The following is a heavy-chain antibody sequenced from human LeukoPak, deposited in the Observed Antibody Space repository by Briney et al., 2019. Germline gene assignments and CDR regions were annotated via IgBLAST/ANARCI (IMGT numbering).Heavy chain of an antibody. Sequence: SETLSLTCAVYGGSLSGYYWSWIRQPPGKGLEWIGEINHGGFTTYNPSLKSRVTISVDTSKNQFSLKLTSLTAAGTAVYYCARLRTLSFTIPADWGQGTLVTVSS. CDR2: INHGGFT. V-gene: IGHV4-34*01. CDR1: GGSLSGYY. D-gene: IGHD3-3*01. CDR3: ARLRTLSFTIPAD. J-gene: IGHJ4*02.